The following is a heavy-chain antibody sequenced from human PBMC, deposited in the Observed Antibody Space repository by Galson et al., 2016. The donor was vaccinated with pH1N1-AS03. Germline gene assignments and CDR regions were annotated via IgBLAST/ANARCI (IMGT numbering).Heavy chain of an antibody. Sequence: SLRLSCAASGFTFSNAWMTWVRQAPGKGLEWVGRIKSKSDGGTTDHAAPVKARSTISRDDSKNTLYLQMNSLKTEDTAVYYCSTGETFYYYYGMDVWGRGTTVTVSS. J-gene: IGHJ6*02. CDR2: IKSKSDGGTT. V-gene: IGHV3-15*01. CDR3: STGETFYYYYGMDV. CDR1: GFTFSNAW.